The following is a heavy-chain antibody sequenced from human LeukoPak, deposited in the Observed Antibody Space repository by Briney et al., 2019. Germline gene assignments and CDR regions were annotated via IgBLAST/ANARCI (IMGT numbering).Heavy chain of an antibody. J-gene: IGHJ5*02. Sequence: PGGSLRLSCAASGFTVSSNYMSWVRQAPRKGLEWVSVIYSGGSTYYADSVKGRFTISRDNSKNTLYLQMNSLRAEDTAVYYCARDAGYSSSWNNWFDPWGQGTLVTVSS. V-gene: IGHV3-66*01. CDR3: ARDAGYSSSWNNWFDP. D-gene: IGHD6-13*01. CDR2: IYSGGST. CDR1: GFTVSSNY.